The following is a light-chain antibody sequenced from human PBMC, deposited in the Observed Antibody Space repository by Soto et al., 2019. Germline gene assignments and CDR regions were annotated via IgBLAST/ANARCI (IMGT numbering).Light chain of an antibody. CDR3: QQRNDCPRT. V-gene: IGKV3-11*01. CDR2: DAS. J-gene: IGKJ2*01. Sequence: EIVLTQSPSTLSSSPGERVTLTCRASQSISSWLAWYQQKPGQAPRLLFYDASIMAAGIPARFSGSGSGTEFTLTISSLQPEDFAVYYCQQRNDCPRTFGRGTKLEIK. CDR1: QSISSW.